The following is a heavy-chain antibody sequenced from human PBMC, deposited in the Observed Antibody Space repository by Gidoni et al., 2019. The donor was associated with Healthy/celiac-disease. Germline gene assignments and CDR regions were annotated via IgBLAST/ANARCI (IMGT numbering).Heavy chain of an antibody. CDR3: ARVADIVVVPAAMSPYYYYYMDV. CDR1: GGTFRSYA. Sequence: VQLVQSVAAVKKPGSSVKVSCKDSGGTFRSYAISWVRQAPGQGLEWMGGIIPIFGTANYAQKFQGRVTITADKSTSTAYMELSSLRSEDTAVYYCARVADIVVVPAAMSPYYYYYMDVWGKGTTVTVSS. CDR2: IIPIFGTA. D-gene: IGHD2-2*01. V-gene: IGHV1-69*14. J-gene: IGHJ6*03.